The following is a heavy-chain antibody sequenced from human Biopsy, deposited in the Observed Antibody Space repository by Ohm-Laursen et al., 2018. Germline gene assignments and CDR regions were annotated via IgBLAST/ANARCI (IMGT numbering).Heavy chain of an antibody. V-gene: IGHV4-59*01. Sequence: SGTLSLTCTVSGDSISSYYWSWIRQPPGEGLQWIGYVYYTGSTDYNPSLQSRVTISADTSKNHLSLRLRSVTPADTAIYYCARDRGYYSDRTVPGYFDLWGRGTLVTVSS. CDR2: VYYTGST. J-gene: IGHJ2*01. CDR3: ARDRGYYSDRTVPGYFDL. D-gene: IGHD3-22*01. CDR1: GDSISSYY.